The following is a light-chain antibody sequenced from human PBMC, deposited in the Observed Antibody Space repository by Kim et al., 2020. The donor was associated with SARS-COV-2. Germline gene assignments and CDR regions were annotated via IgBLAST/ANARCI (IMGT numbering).Light chain of an antibody. Sequence: EIVLTQSPDTLSLSPGERATLSCRATQSIGNNFLAWYQQKPGQAPRLLIFGASRRATGIQDRFSGSGSETDFTLTISRLEPEDVALYYCQQYANSPHTFGQGTKLEI. CDR1: QSIGNNF. V-gene: IGKV3-20*01. J-gene: IGKJ1*01. CDR3: QQYANSPHT. CDR2: GAS.